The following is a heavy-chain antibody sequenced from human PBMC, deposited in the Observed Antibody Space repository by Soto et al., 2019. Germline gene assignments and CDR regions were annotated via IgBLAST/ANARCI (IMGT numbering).Heavy chain of an antibody. CDR3: AREGVVPYYYYCMDV. CDR2: IIPIFGTA. V-gene: IGHV1-69*13. D-gene: IGHD2-15*01. CDR1: GGTFSSYA. J-gene: IGHJ6*01. Sequence: ASVKVSCKASGGTFSSYAISWVRQAPGQGLEWMGGIIPIFGTANYAQKFQGRVTITADESTSTAYMELSSLRSEDTAVYYCAREGVVPYYYYCMDVRAQLISVTV.